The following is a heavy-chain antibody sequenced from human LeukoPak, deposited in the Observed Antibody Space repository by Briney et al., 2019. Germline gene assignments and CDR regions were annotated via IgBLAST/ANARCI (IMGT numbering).Heavy chain of an antibody. D-gene: IGHD6-13*01. CDR3: ARDPPGIAASVSGG. CDR1: GFTVSNNY. Sequence: PGGSLRLSCTASGFTVSNNYMNWVRQAPGKGLEWVSLIYSGGSTHYAASVKGRFTISRDNSKNTLYLQMSSLRAEDTAVYYCARDPPGIAASVSGGWGQGTLVTVSS. V-gene: IGHV3-53*01. J-gene: IGHJ4*02. CDR2: IYSGGST.